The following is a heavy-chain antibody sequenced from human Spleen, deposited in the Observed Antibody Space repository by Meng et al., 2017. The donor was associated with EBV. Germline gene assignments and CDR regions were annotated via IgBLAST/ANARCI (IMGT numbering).Heavy chain of an antibody. Sequence: HITLNESVPALVKPTQTLTLTCMFSGFSLNSRGVGVGWIRQPPGKALDWLALIYWDDDKRYSPSLKSRLTVTKDTSKNQVVLTMTNMDPLDTATFYCARILGKAPYYFDYWGQGALVTVSS. D-gene: IGHD7-27*01. CDR2: IYWDDDK. CDR1: GFSLNSRGVG. J-gene: IGHJ4*02. CDR3: ARILGKAPYYFDY. V-gene: IGHV2-5*02.